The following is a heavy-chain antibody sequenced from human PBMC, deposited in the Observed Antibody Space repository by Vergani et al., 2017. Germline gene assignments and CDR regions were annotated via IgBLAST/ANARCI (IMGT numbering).Heavy chain of an antibody. Sequence: EVQLVESGGGLVQPGRSLRLSCAASGFTFDDYAMHWVRQAPGKGLEWVSGISWNSGSIGYADSVKGRFTISRDNAKNSLYLQMNSLRAEDTALYYCAKDTGSGSYQTYYMDVWGKGTTVTVSS. V-gene: IGHV3-9*01. CDR3: AKDTGSGSYQTYYMDV. CDR2: ISWNSGSI. CDR1: GFTFDDYA. D-gene: IGHD3-10*01. J-gene: IGHJ6*03.